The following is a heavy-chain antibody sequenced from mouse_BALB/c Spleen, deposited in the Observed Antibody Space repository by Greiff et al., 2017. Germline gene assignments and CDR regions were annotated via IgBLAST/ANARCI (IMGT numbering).Heavy chain of an antibody. D-gene: IGHD1-1*02. CDR2: ISSGSSTI. J-gene: IGHJ4*01. V-gene: IGHV5-17*02. CDR1: GFTFSSFG. CDR3: ARWRGGGNLLDY. Sequence: EVMLVESGGGLVQPGGSRKLSCAASGFTFSSFGMHWVRQAPEKGLEWVAYISSGSSTIYYADTVKGRFTISRDNPKNTLFLQMTSLKSEDTAMYYYARWRGGGNLLDYWGQGTSVTVSS.